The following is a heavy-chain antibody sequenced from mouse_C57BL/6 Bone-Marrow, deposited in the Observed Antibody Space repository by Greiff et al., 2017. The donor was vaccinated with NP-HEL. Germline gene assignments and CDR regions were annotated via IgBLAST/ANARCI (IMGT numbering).Heavy chain of an antibody. V-gene: IGHV5-16*01. D-gene: IGHD1-1*01. CDR3: ASDYYGSLWFAY. CDR2: INYDGSST. J-gene: IGHJ3*01. CDR1: GFTFSDYY. Sequence: EVMLVESEGGLVQPGSSMKLSCTASGFTFSDYYMAWVRQVPEKGLEWVANINYDGSSTYYLDSLKSRFIISRDNAKNILYLQMSSLKPEDTATYYCASDYYGSLWFAYWGQGTLVTVSA.